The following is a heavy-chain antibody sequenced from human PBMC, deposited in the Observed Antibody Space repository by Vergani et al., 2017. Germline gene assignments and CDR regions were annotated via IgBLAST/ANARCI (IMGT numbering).Heavy chain of an antibody. CDR1: GGSITSSSYY. J-gene: IGHJ1*01. CDR2: IYHSGGA. CDR3: AHTGSFILRCFHWAL. Sequence: QLHLQESCPGLVKPSETLSLICTVSGGSITSSSYYWGWIRQPPGKGLEWIGNIYHSGGAYYNPSLKGRVTISVDTSKNKFSLVVTSVTAADTAIYFCAHTGSFILRCFHWALWGQGTLVAVAS. D-gene: IGHD3-9*01. V-gene: IGHV4-39*01.